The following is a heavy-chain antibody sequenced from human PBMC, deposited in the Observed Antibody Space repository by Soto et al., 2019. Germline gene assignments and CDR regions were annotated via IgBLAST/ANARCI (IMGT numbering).Heavy chain of an antibody. CDR1: GGSISTYY. V-gene: IGHV4-59*01. D-gene: IGHD3-3*01. Sequence: ASETLSLTCTVSGGSISTYYWSWIRQPPGKGLEWIGYIYYSGSTNYNPSLKSRVTISVDTSKNQFSLKLSSVTAADTAVYYCARTPREITGGIVIISYYYMDVWGKGNTVTFSS. CDR2: IYYSGST. J-gene: IGHJ6*03. CDR3: ARTPREITGGIVIISYYYMDV.